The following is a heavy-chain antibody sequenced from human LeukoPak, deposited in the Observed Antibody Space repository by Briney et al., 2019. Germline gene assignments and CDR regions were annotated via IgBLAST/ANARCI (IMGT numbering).Heavy chain of an antibody. D-gene: IGHD6-6*01. CDR2: VYYTGST. V-gene: IGHV4-59*08. Sequence: PSETLSLTYTVSGDSISSYFWSWIRQPPGKGLEWIGYVYYTGSTNYNPSLKSRVTMFEDESKNQFSLRLYSVTVADTAVYYCARHFAYSSSSYFDYWGQGSLVTVSS. CDR3: ARHFAYSSSSYFDY. CDR1: GDSISSYF. J-gene: IGHJ4*02.